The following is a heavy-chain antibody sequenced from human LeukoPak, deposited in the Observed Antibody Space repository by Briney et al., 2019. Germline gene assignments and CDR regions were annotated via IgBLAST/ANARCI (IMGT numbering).Heavy chain of an antibody. Sequence: TSETLSLTCTVSGGSISSYYWSWIRQPPGKGLEWIGYIYYSGSTNYNPSLKSRVTISVDTSKNQFSLKLSSVTAADTAVYYCARGPPHYVPYSWFDPWGQGTLVTVSS. CDR2: IYYSGST. CDR1: GGSISSYY. V-gene: IGHV4-59*01. CDR3: ARGPPHYVPYSWFDP. D-gene: IGHD3-16*01. J-gene: IGHJ5*02.